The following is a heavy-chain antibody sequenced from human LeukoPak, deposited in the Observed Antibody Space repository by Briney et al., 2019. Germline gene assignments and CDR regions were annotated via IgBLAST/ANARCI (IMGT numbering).Heavy chain of an antibody. CDR2: INHSGSS. Sequence: SETLSLTCAVYGGSFSGYYWSWIRQPPGKGLEWIGEINHSGSSNFNPSLKSRVTISVDTSKNQFSLKLSSVTAADTAVYYCARDDYGEGWFDPWGQGTQVTVSS. V-gene: IGHV4-34*01. CDR3: ARDDYGEGWFDP. CDR1: GGSFSGYY. J-gene: IGHJ5*02. D-gene: IGHD4-17*01.